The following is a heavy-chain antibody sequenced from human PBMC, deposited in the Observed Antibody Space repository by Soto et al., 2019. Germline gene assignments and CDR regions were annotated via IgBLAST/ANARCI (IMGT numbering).Heavy chain of an antibody. D-gene: IGHD3-9*01. Sequence: QVQLQESGPGLVKPSQTLSLTCTVSGGSISSGDYYWSWIRQPPGKGLEWIGYIYYSGSTYYNPSLKSRVTISVDTSKNQFSLKLSSVTAADTAVYYCARGRRYFDWLFGPYFDYWGQGTLVTVSS. CDR3: ARGRRYFDWLFGPYFDY. V-gene: IGHV4-30-4*01. CDR2: IYYSGST. CDR1: GGSISSGDYY. J-gene: IGHJ4*02.